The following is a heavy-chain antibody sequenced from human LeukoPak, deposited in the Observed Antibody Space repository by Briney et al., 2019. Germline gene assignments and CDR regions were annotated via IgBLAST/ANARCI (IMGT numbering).Heavy chain of an antibody. V-gene: IGHV1-2*02. CDR2: INPNSGDT. D-gene: IGHD1-1*01. Sequence: ASVKVSCKASGYTFTAYYMHWVRQAPGQGLEWMGWINPNSGDTKYVQKFQGRVTMTSDTAITTAYLELSRLRSDDTAVYFCARDRTAGAPDYWGQGTLVTVSS. CDR3: ARDRTAGAPDY. J-gene: IGHJ4*02. CDR1: GYTFTAYY.